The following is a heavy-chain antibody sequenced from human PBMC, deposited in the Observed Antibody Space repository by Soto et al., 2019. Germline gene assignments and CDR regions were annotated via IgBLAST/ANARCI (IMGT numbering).Heavy chain of an antibody. D-gene: IGHD2-15*01. CDR2: ISAYNGNT. CDR1: GYTFTSYG. V-gene: IGHV1-18*01. CDR3: ARQVVVAATEASFRYYYYYMDV. J-gene: IGHJ6*03. Sequence: ASVKVSCKASGYTFTSYGISWVRQAPGQGLEWMGWISAYNGNTNYAQKLQGRVTMTTDTSTSTAYMELRSLRSDDTAVYYCARQVVVAATEASFRYYYYYMDVWGKGTTVTVSS.